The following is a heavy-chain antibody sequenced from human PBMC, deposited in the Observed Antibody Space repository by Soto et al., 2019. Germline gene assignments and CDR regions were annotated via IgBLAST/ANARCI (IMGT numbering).Heavy chain of an antibody. CDR3: AGDYSGNSFDH. Sequence: SETLSLTCAISGGSISIYCWSWIRQPAGKGLEWIGRIHTSGSMNYNPSLKSRVTMSADTSRNHFSLKLSSVTAADTAVYYCAGDYSGNSFDHWGQGTLVTVSS. CDR1: GGSISIYC. CDR2: IHTSGSM. J-gene: IGHJ4*02. D-gene: IGHD1-26*01. V-gene: IGHV4-4*07.